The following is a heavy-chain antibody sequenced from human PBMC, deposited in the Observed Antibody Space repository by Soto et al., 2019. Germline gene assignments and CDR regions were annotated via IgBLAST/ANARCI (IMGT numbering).Heavy chain of an antibody. Sequence: PGESMKISSKGSGYNFANYWIGWVRQMPGKGLEWMGIIYPGDSDTRYSPSFQGQVTISADKSISTAYLQWSSLKASDTAMYYCARSRYYYDSSGYYDYYYYYGMDVWGQGTTVTGSS. J-gene: IGHJ6*02. D-gene: IGHD3-22*01. CDR1: GYNFANYW. CDR2: IYPGDSDT. CDR3: ARSRYYYDSSGYYDYYYYYGMDV. V-gene: IGHV5-51*01.